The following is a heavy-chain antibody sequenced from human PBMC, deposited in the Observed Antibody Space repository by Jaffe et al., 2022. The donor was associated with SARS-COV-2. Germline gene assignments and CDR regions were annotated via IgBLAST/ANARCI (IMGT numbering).Heavy chain of an antibody. Sequence: EVQLVESGGGLVQPGGSLRLSCAASGFTFSSYEMNWVRQAPGKGLEWVSYISSSGSTIYYADSVKGRFTISRDNAKNSLYLQMNSLRAEDTAVYYCARFGALGPDFDYWGQGTLVTVSS. CDR2: ISSSGSTI. CDR1: GFTFSSYE. CDR3: ARFGALGPDFDY. D-gene: IGHD3-16*01. J-gene: IGHJ4*02. V-gene: IGHV3-48*03.